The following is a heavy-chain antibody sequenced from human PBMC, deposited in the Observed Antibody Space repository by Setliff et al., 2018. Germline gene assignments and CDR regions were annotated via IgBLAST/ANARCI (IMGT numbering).Heavy chain of an antibody. CDR2: ISPYYGNT. CDR1: GYSFTVFG. V-gene: IGHV1-18*01. D-gene: IGHD3-22*01. CDR3: VRGQGPRTVVAIPFDH. J-gene: IGHJ4*02. Sequence: GASVKVSCKTSGYSFTVFGISWVRQAPGQGLEWMGWISPYYGNTNYAQQFQGGVTMTTDTSTTTACMELTSLTSDDTALYYCVRGQGPRTVVAIPFDHWGQGTLVTVSS.